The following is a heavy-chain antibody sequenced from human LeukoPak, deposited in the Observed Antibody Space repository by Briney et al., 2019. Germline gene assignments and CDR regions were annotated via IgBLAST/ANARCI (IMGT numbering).Heavy chain of an antibody. D-gene: IGHD6-19*01. J-gene: IGHJ3*02. V-gene: IGHV3-23*01. CDR3: AKEAVGPYAFDI. CDR2: ISGSGAST. Sequence: GESLRLSCAASGFTLSSYAMSWVRQAPGKGLEWVSGISGSGASTYYADSVKGRFTISRDNSKNTLYLQMNSPRAEDTAVYYCAKEAVGPYAFDIWGQGTMVTVSS. CDR1: GFTLSSYA.